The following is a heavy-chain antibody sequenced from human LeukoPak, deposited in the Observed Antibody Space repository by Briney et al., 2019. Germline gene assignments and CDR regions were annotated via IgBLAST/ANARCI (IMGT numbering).Heavy chain of an antibody. J-gene: IGHJ5*02. Sequence: SETLSLTCTVSGGSISSSSYYWGWIRQPPGKGLEWIGSIYYSGSTYYNPSLKSRVTISVDTSKNQFSLKLSSVTAADPAVYYCARATNWFDPWGQGTLVTVSS. CDR1: GGSISSSSYY. CDR2: IYYSGST. CDR3: ARATNWFDP. V-gene: IGHV4-39*07.